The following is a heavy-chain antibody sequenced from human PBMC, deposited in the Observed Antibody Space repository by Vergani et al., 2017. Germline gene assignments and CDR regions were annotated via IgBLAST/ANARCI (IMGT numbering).Heavy chain of an antibody. J-gene: IGHJ4*02. V-gene: IGHV4-39*07. Sequence: QLQLQESGPGLVKPSETLSLTCTVSGGSISSSSYYWGWIRQPPGKGLEWIGCIYYSGSTNYNPPLKSRVTISVDTSKNQFSMKLSSVTAADTAVYDCAGEGYSGYDMLDYWGQGTLVTVSS. CDR1: GGSISSSSYY. D-gene: IGHD5-12*01. CDR2: IYYSGST. CDR3: AGEGYSGYDMLDY.